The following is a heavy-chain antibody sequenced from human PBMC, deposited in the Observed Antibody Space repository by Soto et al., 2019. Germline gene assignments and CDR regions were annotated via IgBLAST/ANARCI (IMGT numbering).Heavy chain of an antibody. Sequence: ASVKVSCKASGYTFTSYDINWVRQATGQGLKWMGWMNPNSGNTGYAQKFQGRVTMTRNTSISTAYMELSSLRSEDTAVYYCARDPHYYGWGSYFYYYGMDVWGQGTTVTVPS. CDR1: GYTFTSYD. D-gene: IGHD3-10*01. J-gene: IGHJ6*02. CDR3: ARDPHYYGWGSYFYYYGMDV. CDR2: MNPNSGNT. V-gene: IGHV1-8*01.